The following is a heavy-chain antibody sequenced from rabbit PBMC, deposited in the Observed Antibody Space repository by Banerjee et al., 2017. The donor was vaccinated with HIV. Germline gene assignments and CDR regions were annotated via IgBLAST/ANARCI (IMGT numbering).Heavy chain of an antibody. CDR3: AREAGGSYYPL. D-gene: IGHD8-1*01. J-gene: IGHJ4*01. V-gene: IGHV1S45*01. CDR2: IYTGSGSA. Sequence: QEQLVESGGGLVQPEGSLTLTCTASGFSFSSSYWICWVRQAPGKGLEWIACIYTGSGSALYVSWAKGRFTISRTSSTTVALQMTSLTAADTATYFCAREAGGSYYPLWGQGTLVTVS. CDR1: GFSFSSSYW.